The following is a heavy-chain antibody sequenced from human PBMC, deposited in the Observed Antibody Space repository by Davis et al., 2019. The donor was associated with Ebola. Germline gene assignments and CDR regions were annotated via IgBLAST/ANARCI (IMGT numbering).Heavy chain of an antibody. Sequence: GESLKISCAASGFTFSDYYMSWIRQAPGKGLEWVSYISSSGSTIYYADSVKGRFTISRDNAKNSLYLQMNSLRAEDTAVYYCARGPNQSITMIVVAPGDAFDIWGQGTMVTVSS. J-gene: IGHJ3*02. V-gene: IGHV3-11*04. CDR2: ISSSGSTI. CDR1: GFTFSDYY. D-gene: IGHD3-22*01. CDR3: ARGPNQSITMIVVAPGDAFDI.